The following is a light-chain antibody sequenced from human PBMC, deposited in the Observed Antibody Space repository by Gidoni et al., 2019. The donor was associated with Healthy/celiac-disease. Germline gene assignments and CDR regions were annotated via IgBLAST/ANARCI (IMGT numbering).Light chain of an antibody. V-gene: IGKV1-33*01. J-gene: IGKJ4*01. CDR1: QDISHY. CDR2: DAS. CDR3: QQYDNLPLT. Sequence: DIQLTQSPSSLSASGGDRVTITCQASQDISHYLNWYQQKPGKAPQLLIYDASNLETGVPSRFSGSGSGTDFTFTISSLQPEDIATYYCQQYDNLPLTFGGGTKVEIK.